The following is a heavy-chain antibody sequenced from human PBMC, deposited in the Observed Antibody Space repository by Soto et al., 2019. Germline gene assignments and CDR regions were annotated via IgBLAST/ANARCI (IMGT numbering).Heavy chain of an antibody. CDR3: ARGELPEGMDV. J-gene: IGHJ6*02. Sequence: LSLTCAVYGGSFSGYYWSWIRQPPGKGLEWIGEINHSGSTNYNPSLKSRVTISVDTSKNQFSLKLSSVTAADTAAYYCARGELPEGMDVWGQGTTVTVSS. CDR1: GGSFSGYY. D-gene: IGHD1-7*01. CDR2: INHSGST. V-gene: IGHV4-34*01.